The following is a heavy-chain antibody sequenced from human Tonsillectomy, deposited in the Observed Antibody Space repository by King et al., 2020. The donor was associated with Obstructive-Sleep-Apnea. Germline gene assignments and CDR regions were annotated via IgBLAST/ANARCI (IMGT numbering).Heavy chain of an antibody. Sequence: VQLQESGPGLVKPSQTLSLSCTVSGGSISNSGYYWSWIRQHPGKGLEGIGNIYYSGSTYYNPSLESRVTISADTSKNQFSLKLGSVTAAATAVYYCARASGCTSTSCSIHYFGLDVWGQGTTVTVSS. CDR3: ARASGCTSTSCSIHYFGLDV. J-gene: IGHJ6*02. CDR1: GGSISNSGYY. CDR2: IYYSGST. V-gene: IGHV4-31*03. D-gene: IGHD2-2*01.